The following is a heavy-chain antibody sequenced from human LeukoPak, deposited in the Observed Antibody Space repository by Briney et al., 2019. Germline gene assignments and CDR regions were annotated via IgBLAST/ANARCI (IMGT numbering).Heavy chain of an antibody. CDR1: GGSISSSSYY. Sequence: SETLSLTCTVSGGSISSSSYYWGWIRQPPGKGLEWIGSIYYSGSIYYNPSLKSRVTISVDTSKNQFSLKLSSVTAADTALYYCATHASAGATISYYSYMDVWGKGTTVTVSS. D-gene: IGHD1-26*01. CDR2: IYYSGSI. V-gene: IGHV4-39*01. CDR3: ATHASAGATISYYSYMDV. J-gene: IGHJ6*03.